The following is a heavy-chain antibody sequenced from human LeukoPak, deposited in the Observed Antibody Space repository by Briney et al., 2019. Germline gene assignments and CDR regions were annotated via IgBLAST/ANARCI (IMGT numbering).Heavy chain of an antibody. J-gene: IGHJ4*02. Sequence: ASVKVSCKASGYTFTSYYMHWVRQAPGQGLEWMGIINPSGGSTSYAQKFQGRVTMTRGTSTSTVYMELSSLRSEDTAVYYCARETLNGDHGHWGQGTLVTVSS. CDR2: INPSGGST. CDR3: ARETLNGDHGH. V-gene: IGHV1-46*01. D-gene: IGHD4-17*01. CDR1: GYTFTSYY.